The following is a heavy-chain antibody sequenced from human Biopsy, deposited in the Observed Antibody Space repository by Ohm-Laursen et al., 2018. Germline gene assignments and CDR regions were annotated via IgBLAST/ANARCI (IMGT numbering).Heavy chain of an antibody. J-gene: IGHJ3*01. Sequence: SDTLSLTWAVDGGSFGGYDWTWIRQPPGKGLEWVGEFSHTGTTIYNPSLKSRLTISVDKSKNHFSLRLTSVTAADTATYFCARGPYGDNAGAFDVWGQGTVVTVSS. CDR2: FSHTGTT. CDR1: GGSFGGYD. D-gene: IGHD4/OR15-4a*01. V-gene: IGHV4-34*01. CDR3: ARGPYGDNAGAFDV.